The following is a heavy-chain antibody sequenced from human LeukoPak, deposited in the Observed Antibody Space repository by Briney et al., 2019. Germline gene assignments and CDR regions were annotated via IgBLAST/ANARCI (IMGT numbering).Heavy chain of an antibody. CDR1: GASINSYY. CDR3: AKYGVGSTYFDN. CDR2: VSHSGDT. J-gene: IGHJ4*02. Sequence: SETLSLTCTVSGASINSYYWSWIRQPPGKGLEWIGYVSHSGDTDYNPSLKSRVTISADMSKNHFSLRLSSVTAADTAIYYCAKYGVGSTYFDNWGQGTLVTVSS. D-gene: IGHD1-26*01. V-gene: IGHV4-59*01.